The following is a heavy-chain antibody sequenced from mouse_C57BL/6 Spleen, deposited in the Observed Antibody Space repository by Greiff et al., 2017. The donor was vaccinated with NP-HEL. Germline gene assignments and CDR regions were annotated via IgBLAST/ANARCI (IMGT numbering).Heavy chain of an antibody. CDR2: ISDGGSYT. J-gene: IGHJ2*01. D-gene: IGHD1-1*01. Sequence: EVMLVESGGGLVKPGGSLKLSCAASGFTFSSYAMSWVRQTPEKRLERVATISDGGSYTYYPDNVKGRFTISRDNAKNNLYLQMSHLKSEDTAMYYCARRSAVVGVDYFDYWGQGTTLTVSS. V-gene: IGHV5-4*03. CDR1: GFTFSSYA. CDR3: ARRSAVVGVDYFDY.